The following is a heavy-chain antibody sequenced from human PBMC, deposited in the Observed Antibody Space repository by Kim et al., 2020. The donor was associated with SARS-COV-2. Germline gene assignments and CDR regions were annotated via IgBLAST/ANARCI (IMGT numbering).Heavy chain of an antibody. V-gene: IGHV3-30*01. Sequence: KCYGDPVKGRFTISRDNSKSTLYLQMNSLRAEETAVYYCAREETMDFDYWGQGTLVTVSS. CDR2: K. CDR3: AREETMDFDY. D-gene: IGHD3-10*01. J-gene: IGHJ4*02.